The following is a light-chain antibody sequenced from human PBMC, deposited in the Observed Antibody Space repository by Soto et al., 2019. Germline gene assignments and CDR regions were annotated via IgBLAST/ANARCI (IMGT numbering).Light chain of an antibody. CDR2: TNN. Sequence: QSVLTQPPSASGTPGQRVTISCSGSSSNIGSNTVSWYQQLPGTAPKLSIYTNNQRPSGVPDRFSGSKSGPSASLAISGLQAEDEADYYCAAWDDSLHGVVFGGGTKVTVL. V-gene: IGLV1-44*01. J-gene: IGLJ2*01. CDR3: AAWDDSLHGVV. CDR1: SSNIGSNT.